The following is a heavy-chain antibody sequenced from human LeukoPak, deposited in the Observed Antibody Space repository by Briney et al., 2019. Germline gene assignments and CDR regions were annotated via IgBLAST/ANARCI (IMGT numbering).Heavy chain of an antibody. CDR3: ARGAYGGISMAV. D-gene: IGHD4-23*01. CDR2: ISSGNRHI. J-gene: IGHJ6*04. Sequence: PGGSLRLSCAAPGFTFSNYIMNWVRQAPGKGPEWVSSISSGNRHIEYADSVKGRFTISRDNAMNSLYLQMDSLRVEDTSVFYCARGAYGGISMAVWRKGTTVTVSS. CDR1: GFTFSNYI. V-gene: IGHV3-21*01.